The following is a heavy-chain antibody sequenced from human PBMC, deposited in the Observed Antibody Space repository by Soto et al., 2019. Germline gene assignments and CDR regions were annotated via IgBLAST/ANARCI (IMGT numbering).Heavy chain of an antibody. V-gene: IGHV3-74*01. CDR2: ISNDGSDI. CDR3: RRAMPRSGFDS. Sequence: EVHVVESGGGLVQPGGSLRLSCEASGATFANYWMHWVRQVPGKGLVWVSRISNDGSDITYADSVKGRFTASRDNTKKMGLLQMNNLCVEVTAVYYCRRAMPRSGFDSGGEGTLVTVSS. CDR1: GATFANYW. J-gene: IGHJ5*01. D-gene: IGHD2-2*01.